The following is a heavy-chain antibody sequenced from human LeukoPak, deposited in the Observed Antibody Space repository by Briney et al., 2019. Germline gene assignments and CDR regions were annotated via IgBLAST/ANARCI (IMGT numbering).Heavy chain of an antibody. D-gene: IGHD2-15*01. CDR3: AREAVLGSQDY. V-gene: IGHV1-46*01. Sequence: GXGXEWMGIINPSGGSTSYAQKFQGRVTMTRDTSTSTVYMELSSLRSEDTAVYYCAREAVLGSQDYWGQGTLVTVSS. CDR2: INPSGGST. J-gene: IGHJ4*02.